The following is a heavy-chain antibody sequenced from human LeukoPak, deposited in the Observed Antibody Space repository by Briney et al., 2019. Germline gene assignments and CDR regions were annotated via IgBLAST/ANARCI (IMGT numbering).Heavy chain of an antibody. CDR1: GFTFSSYA. J-gene: IGHJ4*02. V-gene: IGHV3-23*01. CDR3: VKDVGGSYAFDY. D-gene: IGHD1-26*01. Sequence: PGGSLRLSCAASGFTFSSYAMSWVRQAPGKGLEWVSGSGSGGSTYYADSVKGRFTISRDNSKNTLHLQMSTLRAEDTALYYCVKDVGGSYAFDYWGQGILVTVAS. CDR2: SGSGGST.